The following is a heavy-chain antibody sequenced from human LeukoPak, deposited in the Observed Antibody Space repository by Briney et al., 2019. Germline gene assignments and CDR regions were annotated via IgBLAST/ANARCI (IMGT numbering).Heavy chain of an antibody. V-gene: IGHV3-7*03. CDR1: GFTFSTYW. D-gene: IGHD2/OR15-2a*01. CDR3: AKNSGAGYYYYMDV. CDR2: IKQDGSEK. Sequence: GGSLRLSCAASGFTFSTYWMSWVRQAPGKGLEWVANIKQDGSEKYYVDSVKGRFTISRDNAKNSLSLQMNSLRAEDTALYYCAKNSGAGYYYYMDVWGKGTTVTVSS. J-gene: IGHJ6*03.